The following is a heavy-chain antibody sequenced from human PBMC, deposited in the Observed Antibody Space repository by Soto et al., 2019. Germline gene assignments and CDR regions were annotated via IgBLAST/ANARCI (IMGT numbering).Heavy chain of an antibody. Sequence: VQLVESGGGLVHPGGSLRLSCAASGFNVSNQYMSWVRQAPGKGLEWVSVIYSGGNTDYADSVKGRFIISRDNSKNTMSLQMNNLRAEDTALYYCVRGSSGLHRGQGTLVTVSS. CDR2: IYSGGNT. D-gene: IGHD3-22*01. CDR3: VRGSSGLH. V-gene: IGHV3-66*01. CDR1: GFNVSNQY. J-gene: IGHJ4*02.